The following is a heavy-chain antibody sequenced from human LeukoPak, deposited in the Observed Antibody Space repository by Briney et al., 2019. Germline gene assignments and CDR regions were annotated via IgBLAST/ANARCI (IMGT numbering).Heavy chain of an antibody. CDR1: GGTFSSYT. CDR2: IIPILGIA. CDR3: ARGLSEYCSSTSCYTLNWFDP. Sequence: RASVKVSCNASGGTFSSYTISWVRQAPGQGLEWMGRIIPILGIANYAQKFQGRVTITADKSTSTAYMELSSLRSEDTAVYYCARGLSEYCSSTSCYTLNWFDPWGQGTLVTVSS. D-gene: IGHD2-2*02. V-gene: IGHV1-69*02. J-gene: IGHJ5*02.